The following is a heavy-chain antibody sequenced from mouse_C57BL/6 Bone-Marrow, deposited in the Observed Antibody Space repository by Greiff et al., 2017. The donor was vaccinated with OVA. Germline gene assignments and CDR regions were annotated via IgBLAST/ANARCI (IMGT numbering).Heavy chain of an antibody. CDR1: GYTFTSYG. V-gene: IGHV1-81*01. D-gene: IGHD1-1*01. CDR3: AGYYFFAY. Sequence: QVHVKQSGAELARPGASVKLSCKASGYTFTSYGISWVKQRTGQGLEWIGEIYPRSGNTYYNEKFKGKATLTADKSSSTAYMELRSLTSEDSAVYFCAGYYFFAYWGQGTLVTVSA. J-gene: IGHJ3*01. CDR2: IYPRSGNT.